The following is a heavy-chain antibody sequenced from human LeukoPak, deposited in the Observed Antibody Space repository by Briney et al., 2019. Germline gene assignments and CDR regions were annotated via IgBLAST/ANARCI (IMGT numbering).Heavy chain of an antibody. CDR2: ISGSGGST. D-gene: IGHD3-3*01. J-gene: IGHJ4*02. CDR3: ARDGSDFGRGYRPHFAS. V-gene: IGHV3-23*01. Sequence: GGSLRLSCAASGFTFSSYAMSWVRQAPGKGLEWVSAISGSGGSTYYADSVKGRFTISRDNSKNTLYLQMNSLRAEDTAVYYCARDGSDFGRGYRPHFASGGQGTLVTVSS. CDR1: GFTFSSYA.